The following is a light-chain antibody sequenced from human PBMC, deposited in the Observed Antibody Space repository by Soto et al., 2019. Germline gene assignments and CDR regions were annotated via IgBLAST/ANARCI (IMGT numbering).Light chain of an antibody. Sequence: QSALTQPRSVSGSPGQSVTISCTGTSSDVGYYNYVSWYQQHPGKAPKLMIYDVNKRPSGVPDRFSGSKSGNTASLTISGLQADDEADYYCCSYAGSYTEVFGGGTQLTVL. CDR2: DVN. CDR3: CSYAGSYTEV. CDR1: SSDVGYYNY. J-gene: IGLJ7*01. V-gene: IGLV2-11*01.